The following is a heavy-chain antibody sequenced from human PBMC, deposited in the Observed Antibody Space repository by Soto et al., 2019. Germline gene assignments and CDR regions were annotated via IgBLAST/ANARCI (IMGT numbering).Heavy chain of an antibody. CDR3: ARGDVGIAMLGVVGYYYGMDV. Sequence: ASVKVSCKASGYTFTSYDINWVRQATGQGLEWMGWMNPNSGNTGYAQKFQGRVTMTRNASISTGYMELSSLRSEDTAVYYCARGDVGIAMLGVVGYYYGMDVWGQGTTVTVSS. CDR2: MNPNSGNT. D-gene: IGHD3-3*01. CDR1: GYTFTSYD. V-gene: IGHV1-8*01. J-gene: IGHJ6*02.